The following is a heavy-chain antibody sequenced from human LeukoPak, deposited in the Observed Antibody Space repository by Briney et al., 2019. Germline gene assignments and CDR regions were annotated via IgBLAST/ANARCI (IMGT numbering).Heavy chain of an antibody. CDR2: ISGSGGST. Sequence: GGSLRLSCAASGFTFSSYAMSWVRQAPGKGLEWVSAISGSGGSTYYADSVKGRFTISRDNSKNTLYLQMNSLRAKDTAVYYCARTEYGSGSYSDSWGQGTLVTVSS. CDR1: GFTFSSYA. CDR3: ARTEYGSGSYSDS. D-gene: IGHD3-10*01. J-gene: IGHJ4*02. V-gene: IGHV3-23*01.